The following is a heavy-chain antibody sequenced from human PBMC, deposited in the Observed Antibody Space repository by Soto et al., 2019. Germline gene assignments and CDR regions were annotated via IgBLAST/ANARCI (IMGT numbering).Heavy chain of an antibody. CDR1: GGSFSGYY. Sequence: PSETLSLTCAVYGGSFSGYYWSWIRQPPGKGLEWIGEINHSGSTNYNPSLKSRVTISVDTSKNQFSLKLSSVTAADTAVYYCARAGNFWSGYCLDYWGQGTLVTVSS. D-gene: IGHD3-3*01. J-gene: IGHJ4*02. V-gene: IGHV4-34*01. CDR3: ARAGNFWSGYCLDY. CDR2: INHSGST.